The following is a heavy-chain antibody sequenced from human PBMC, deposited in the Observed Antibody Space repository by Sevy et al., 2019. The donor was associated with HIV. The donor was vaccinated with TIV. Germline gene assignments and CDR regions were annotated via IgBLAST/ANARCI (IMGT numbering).Heavy chain of an antibody. CDR1: GFTFSSYW. D-gene: IGHD6-13*01. J-gene: IGHJ4*02. CDR3: ARAMGYSSSWYVFDY. Sequence: GGSLRLSCAASGFTFSSYWMHWVRQAPGKGLVWVSRINSDGSSTSYADSVKGRFTISRDNAKNTLYLQMNSLRAEDTAVYYCARAMGYSSSWYVFDYWGQGTLVTVSS. CDR2: INSDGSST. V-gene: IGHV3-74*01.